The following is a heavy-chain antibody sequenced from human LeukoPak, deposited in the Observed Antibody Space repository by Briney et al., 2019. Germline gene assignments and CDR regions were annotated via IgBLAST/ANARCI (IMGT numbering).Heavy chain of an antibody. CDR2: ISGDGGST. Sequence: GGSLRLSCAASGFTLSSYAMSGVRQAPGKGVEWVSLISGDGGSTYYADSVKGRFTISRDNSKNSLYLQMNSLRTEDTALYYCAKDFANWGLMDVWGKGTTVTVSS. V-gene: IGHV3-43*02. D-gene: IGHD7-27*01. CDR1: GFTLSSYA. J-gene: IGHJ6*04. CDR3: AKDFANWGLMDV.